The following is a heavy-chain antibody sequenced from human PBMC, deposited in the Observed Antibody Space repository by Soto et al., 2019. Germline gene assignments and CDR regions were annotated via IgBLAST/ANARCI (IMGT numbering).Heavy chain of an antibody. Sequence: GGSLRLSCAASGFTFSSYSMNWVRQAPGKGLEWVSSISSSSSYIYYADSVKGRFTISRDDAKNSLYLQMNSLRAEDTAVYYCARDPPGYYYDSSGYYADYWGQGTLVTVSS. D-gene: IGHD3-22*01. V-gene: IGHV3-21*01. CDR1: GFTFSSYS. CDR2: ISSSSSYI. J-gene: IGHJ4*02. CDR3: ARDPPGYYYDSSGYYADY.